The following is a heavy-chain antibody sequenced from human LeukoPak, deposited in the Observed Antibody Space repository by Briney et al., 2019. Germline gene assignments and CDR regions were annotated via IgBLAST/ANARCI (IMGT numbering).Heavy chain of an antibody. CDR2: IYYSGST. V-gene: IGHV4-39*07. J-gene: IGHJ4*02. CDR1: GGSISSSSYY. CDR3: ARDGYSSTWSDSIGY. D-gene: IGHD6-13*01. Sequence: PSETLSLTCTVSGGSISSSSYYWGWIRQPPGKGLEWIGSIYYSGSTYYNPSLKSRVTISVDTSKNQFSLKLSSVTAADTAVYYCARDGYSSTWSDSIGYWGQGTLVTVSS.